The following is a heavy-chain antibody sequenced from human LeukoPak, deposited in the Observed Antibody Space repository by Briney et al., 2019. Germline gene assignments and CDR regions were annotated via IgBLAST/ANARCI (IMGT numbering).Heavy chain of an antibody. CDR1: GFTFSSYW. CDR2: INTDGSDT. CDR3: ATSRSFDY. Sequence: GGSLRLSCAASGFTFSSYWMHWVRQAPGKGLEWVSRINTDGSDTSYADSVKGRFTISRDNAKNTLYLQMNSLRVEDTAVYYCATSRSFDYWGQGTLVTVSS. J-gene: IGHJ4*02. D-gene: IGHD2-2*01. V-gene: IGHV3-74*01.